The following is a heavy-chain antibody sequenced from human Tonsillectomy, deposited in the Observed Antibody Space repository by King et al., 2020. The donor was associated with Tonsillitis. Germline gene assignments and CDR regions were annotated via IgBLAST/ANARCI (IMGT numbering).Heavy chain of an antibody. J-gene: IGHJ4*02. V-gene: IGHV3-9*01. CDR1: GFTFDDYA. CDR3: AKDKAVFGYLGD. CDR2: ISWNSGSI. D-gene: IGHD3-10*02. Sequence: VQLVESGGGLVQPGRSLRLSCAASGFTFDDYAMHWVRQAPGKGLEWVSGISWNSGSIGYADSVKGRFTISGDNAKNSLYLQMNSLRAEDTALYYCAKDKAVFGYLGDWGQGTLVTVSS.